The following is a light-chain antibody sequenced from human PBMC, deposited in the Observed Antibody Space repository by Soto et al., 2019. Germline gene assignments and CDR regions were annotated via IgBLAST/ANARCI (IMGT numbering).Light chain of an antibody. CDR3: QQYNNWPPWT. Sequence: EIVMTQSPATLSVSPGERATLSCRASQSISSNLAWYQHKPGQAPRVLIYRASTRATGIPPRFSGSRSGTESTLTISNLQSEDFAVYYCQQYNNWPPWTFAKGPRWKSN. J-gene: IGKJ1*01. V-gene: IGKV3-15*01. CDR2: RAS. CDR1: QSISSN.